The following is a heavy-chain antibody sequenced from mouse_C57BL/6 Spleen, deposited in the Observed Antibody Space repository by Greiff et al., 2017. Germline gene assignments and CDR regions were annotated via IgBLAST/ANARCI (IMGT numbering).Heavy chain of an antibody. CDR1: GYAFSSYW. CDR3: ARSYYGYDGLLDY. CDR2: IYPGDGDT. D-gene: IGHD2-9*01. J-gene: IGHJ2*01. Sequence: VKLQQSGAELVKPGASVKISCKASGYAFSSYWMNWVKQRPGKGLEWIGQIYPGDGDTNYNGKFKGKATLTADKSSSTAYMQLSSLTSEDSAVYFCARSYYGYDGLLDYWGQGTTLTVSS. V-gene: IGHV1-80*01.